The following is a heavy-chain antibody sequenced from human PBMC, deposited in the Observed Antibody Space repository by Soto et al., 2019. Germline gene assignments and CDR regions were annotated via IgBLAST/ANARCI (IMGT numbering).Heavy chain of an antibody. V-gene: IGHV1-18*01. CDR1: GYTFTSYG. CDR2: ISAYNGNT. D-gene: IGHD2-2*02. Sequence: QVQLVQSGAEVKKPGASVKVSCKASGYTFTSYGISWVRQAPGQGLEWMGWISAYNGNTNYAQKLQGRVTITTDTSTSTGYMELRSLRSDDTAVYYCARIPAGGVVVPAAIDYYYYMDVWGKGTTVTVSS. J-gene: IGHJ6*03. CDR3: ARIPAGGVVVPAAIDYYYYMDV.